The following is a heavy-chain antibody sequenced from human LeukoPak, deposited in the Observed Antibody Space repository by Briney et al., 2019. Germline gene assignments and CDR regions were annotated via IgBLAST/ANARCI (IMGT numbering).Heavy chain of an antibody. J-gene: IGHJ6*02. CDR3: ARAHYYGSGSYPSYYYYGMDV. V-gene: IGHV3-13*01. CDR1: GLTFSSYD. D-gene: IGHD3-10*01. CDR2: IGTAGDT. Sequence: PGGSLRLSCAASGLTFSSYDMHWVRQATGKGLEWVSAIGTAGDTYYPGSVKGRFTISRENAKNSLYLQMNSLRAGDTAVYYCARAHYYGSGSYPSYYYYGMDVWGQGTTVTVSS.